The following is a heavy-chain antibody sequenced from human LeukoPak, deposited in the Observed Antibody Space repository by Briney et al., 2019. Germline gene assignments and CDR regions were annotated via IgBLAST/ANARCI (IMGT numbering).Heavy chain of an antibody. Sequence: SETLSLTCAVYGGSFSGYYWSWIRQPPGKGLEWIGEINHSGTTKHNPSLKSRVTISVDTSKNQFSLRLSSVIAADTAVYYCARGTIAVAGRYFDSWGQGPLVTVPS. CDR2: INHSGTT. CDR3: ARGTIAVAGRYFDS. V-gene: IGHV4-34*01. J-gene: IGHJ4*02. D-gene: IGHD6-19*01. CDR1: GGSFSGYY.